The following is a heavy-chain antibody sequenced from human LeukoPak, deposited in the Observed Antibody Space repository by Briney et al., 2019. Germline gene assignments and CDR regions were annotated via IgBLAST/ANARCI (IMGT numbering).Heavy chain of an antibody. CDR1: GFTFSSYA. V-gene: IGHV3-30-3*01. Sequence: GGSLRLSCAASGFTFSSYAMHWVRQAPGKGLEWVAVISYDGSNKYYADSVKGRFTISRDNSKNTLYLQMNSLRAEDTAVYYCARDGGGVRYFGYGMDVWGQGTTVTVSS. J-gene: IGHJ6*02. CDR3: ARDGGGVRYFGYGMDV. D-gene: IGHD3-9*01. CDR2: ISYDGSNK.